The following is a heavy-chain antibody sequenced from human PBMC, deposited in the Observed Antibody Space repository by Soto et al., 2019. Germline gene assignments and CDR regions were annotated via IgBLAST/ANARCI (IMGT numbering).Heavy chain of an antibody. CDR1: GGSISSSSYY. D-gene: IGHD3-22*01. V-gene: IGHV4-39*01. Sequence: PSETLSLTCTVSGGSISSSSYYWGWIRQPPGKGLEWIGSIYYSGSTYYNPSLKSRVAISVDTSKNQFSLKLSSVTAADTAVYYCARHQATMIVVATPNWFDPWGQGTLVTVSS. CDR3: ARHQATMIVVATPNWFDP. CDR2: IYYSGST. J-gene: IGHJ5*02.